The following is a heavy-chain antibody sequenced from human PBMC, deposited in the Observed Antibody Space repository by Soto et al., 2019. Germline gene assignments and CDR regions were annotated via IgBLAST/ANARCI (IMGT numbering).Heavy chain of an antibody. V-gene: IGHV3-15*01. CDR1: GFTFSNAW. D-gene: IGHD3-3*01. CDR3: TTDLHQVDRFGFDFWSGYYY. Sequence: NPGGSLRLSCAASGFTFSNAWMSWVRQAPGKGLEWVGRIKSKTDGGTTDYAAPVKGRFTISRDDSKNTLYLQMNSLKTEDTAVYYCTTDLHQVDRFGFDFWSGYYYWGQGTLVTVSS. CDR2: IKSKTDGGTT. J-gene: IGHJ4*02.